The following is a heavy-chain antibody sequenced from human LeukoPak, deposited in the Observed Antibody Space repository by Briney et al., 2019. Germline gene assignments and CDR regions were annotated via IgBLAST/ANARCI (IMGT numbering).Heavy chain of an antibody. CDR2: ISSSSSTI. V-gene: IGHV3-48*02. Sequence: PGGSLRLSCAASGFTFSSYTMNWVRQAPGKGLECVAYISSSSSTIYYADSVKGRFTISRDNAKNSLYLQMNSLRDEDTAVYYCARDPSAVAGHLKFDYWGQGTLVTVSS. CDR1: GFTFSSYT. D-gene: IGHD6-19*01. J-gene: IGHJ4*02. CDR3: ARDPSAVAGHLKFDY.